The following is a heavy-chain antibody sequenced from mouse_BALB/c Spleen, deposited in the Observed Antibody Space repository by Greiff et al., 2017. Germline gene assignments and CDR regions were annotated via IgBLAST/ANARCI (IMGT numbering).Heavy chain of an antibody. CDR1: GFTFSDYY. CDR3: ARDGEYGNPWFAY. V-gene: IGHV5-4*02. J-gene: IGHJ3*01. CDR2: ISDGGSYT. Sequence: EVHLVESGGGLVKPGGSLKLSCAASGFTFSDYYMYWVRQTPEKRLEWVATISDGGSYTYYPDSVKGRFTISRDNAKNNLYLQMSSLKSEDTAMYYCARDGEYGNPWFAYWGQGTLVTVSA. D-gene: IGHD2-10*02.